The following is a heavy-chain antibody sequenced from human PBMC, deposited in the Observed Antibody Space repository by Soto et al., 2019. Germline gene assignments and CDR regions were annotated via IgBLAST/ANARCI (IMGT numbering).Heavy chain of an antibody. D-gene: IGHD3-3*01. CDR1: GFTFSSYG. Sequence: GGSLRLSCAASGFTFSSYGMHWVRQAPGKGLEWVAVISYDGSNKYYADSVKGRFTISRDNSKNTLYLQMNSLRAEDTAVYYCATMYYDFWSGSLPRFDYWGQGTLVTVSS. CDR3: ATMYYDFWSGSLPRFDY. J-gene: IGHJ4*02. CDR2: ISYDGSNK. V-gene: IGHV3-30*03.